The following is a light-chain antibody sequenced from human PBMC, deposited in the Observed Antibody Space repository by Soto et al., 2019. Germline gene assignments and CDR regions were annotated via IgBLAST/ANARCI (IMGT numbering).Light chain of an antibody. J-gene: IGKJ1*01. CDR3: IQLWHWPRT. CDR1: QSLVYSDGNTY. Sequence: VLTQTPLSSPVTLGQPASISCRSSQSLVYSDGNTYLSWLQQRPSQPPRLLIYQVSNRFSGVPDRFSGSGAGTDFIQRIGRVVAEDGGVYSCIQLWHWPRTFGEVNKVLI. V-gene: IGKV2-24*01. CDR2: QVS.